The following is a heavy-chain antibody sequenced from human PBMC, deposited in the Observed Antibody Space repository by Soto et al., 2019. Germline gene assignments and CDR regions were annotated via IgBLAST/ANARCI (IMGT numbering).Heavy chain of an antibody. D-gene: IGHD3-3*01. Sequence: GGSLRLSCAASGFTFSSYWMHWVRQAPGKGLVWVSRINSDGSSTSYADSVKGRFTISRDNAKNTLYLQMNSLRAEDTAVYYCASESITIFGVAENYWGQGTLVTVSS. CDR3: ASESITIFGVAENY. V-gene: IGHV3-74*01. CDR1: GFTFSSYW. J-gene: IGHJ4*02. CDR2: INSDGSST.